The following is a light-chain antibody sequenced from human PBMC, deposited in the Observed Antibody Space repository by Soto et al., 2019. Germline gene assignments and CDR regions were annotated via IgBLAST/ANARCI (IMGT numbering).Light chain of an antibody. CDR2: GVS. CDR3: QQTYMVPYT. J-gene: IGKJ2*01. CDR1: QSVSTY. Sequence: ETQITQSASSLSSSVGYIVTITCRASQSVSTYLNWYSQKSGGAPKLLIHGVSKLENGTPSRFSGSGLATDFTLTINTLQPEDFAVYFCQQTYMVPYTFGQGTKVDIK. V-gene: IGKV1-39*01.